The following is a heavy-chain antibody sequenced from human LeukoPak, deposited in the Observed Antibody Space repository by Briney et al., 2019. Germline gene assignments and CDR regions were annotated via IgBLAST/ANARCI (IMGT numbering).Heavy chain of an antibody. J-gene: IGHJ3*02. CDR2: IIPILGIA. CDR1: GGTFLRYT. V-gene: IGHV1-69*10. D-gene: IGHD3-22*01. CDR3: ARDYYDSSGYIPNGAFDI. Sequence: SVKVSCKASGGTFLRYTISWVRQAPGQGLEWMGGIIPILGIANYAQKFQGRVTITADKSTSRAYMELSSLRSEDTALYYCARDYYDSSGYIPNGAFDIWGQGTRGTVSS.